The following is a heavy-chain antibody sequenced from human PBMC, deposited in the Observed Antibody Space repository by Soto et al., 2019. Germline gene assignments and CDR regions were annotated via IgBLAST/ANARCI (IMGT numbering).Heavy chain of an antibody. Sequence: QVQLVESGGGVVQPGRSLRLSCAASGFTFNTYYMHWVRQAPAKGLEWVAVISYHGTDKYYADSVRGRFTISRDNPRNLLSLQMDSLRAEYTAVYYCAIVYCSGGSGGRCYQYYFDFGGQGTLVTVSS. CDR3: AIVYCSGGSGGRCYQYYFDF. D-gene: IGHD2-15*01. V-gene: IGHV3-30-3*01. CDR2: ISYHGTDK. CDR1: GFTFNTYY. J-gene: IGHJ4*02.